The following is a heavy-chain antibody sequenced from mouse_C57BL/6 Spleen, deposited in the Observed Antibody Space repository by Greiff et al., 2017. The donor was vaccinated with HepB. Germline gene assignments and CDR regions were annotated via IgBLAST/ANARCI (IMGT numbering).Heavy chain of an antibody. CDR3: ARGLYRTYGNAEGAWFAC. J-gene: IGHJ3*01. Sequence: QVQLQQSGAELMKPGASVKLSCKATGYTFTGYWIEWVKQRPGHGLEWIGEILPGSGSTNYNEKFKGKATFTADTSSNTAYMQLSRLTNEDSAIYWCARGLYRTYGNAEGAWFACWGKGTLVTVST. D-gene: IGHD2-1*01. CDR1: GYTFTGYW. CDR2: ILPGSGST. V-gene: IGHV1-9*01.